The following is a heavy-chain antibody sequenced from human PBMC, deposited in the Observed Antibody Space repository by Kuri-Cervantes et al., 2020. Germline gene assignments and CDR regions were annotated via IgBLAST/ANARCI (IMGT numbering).Heavy chain of an antibody. CDR3: ARDDRIAAAGNDAFDI. J-gene: IGHJ3*02. Sequence: GGSLRLSCAASGFTFSSYEMNWVRQAPGKGLEWVSYISSSGSTIYYADSVKGRFTISRDNAKNSLYLQMNSLRAEDTAVYYCARDDRIAAAGNDAFDIWGQGTMVTVSS. D-gene: IGHD6-13*01. V-gene: IGHV3-48*03. CDR2: ISSSGSTI. CDR1: GFTFSSYE.